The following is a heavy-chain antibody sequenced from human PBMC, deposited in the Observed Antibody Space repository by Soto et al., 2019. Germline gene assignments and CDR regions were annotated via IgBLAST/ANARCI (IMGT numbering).Heavy chain of an antibody. CDR1: GFTFSNYA. V-gene: IGHV3-23*01. CDR3: AKEGTSGLYYFDY. CDR2: ISGSGGSP. D-gene: IGHD6-19*01. J-gene: IGHJ4*02. Sequence: GGALRLSCASSGFTFSNYAMNWVRQAPGKGLEWVSTISGSGGSPYYADSVKGRFTISRDNSKNPLSLQMNSLRAGESAIYYRAKEGTSGLYYFDYWGEGSLVTLPS.